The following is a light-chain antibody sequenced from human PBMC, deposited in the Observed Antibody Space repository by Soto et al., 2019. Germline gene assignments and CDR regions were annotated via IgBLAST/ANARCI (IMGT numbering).Light chain of an antibody. J-gene: IGKJ4*01. CDR1: HDISHF. CDR2: NAE. CDR3: QHHDNHPPLT. V-gene: IGKV1-33*01. Sequence: DIQMTQSPSSLSASVGDRVTITCQASHDISHFVSWYQQTPGKAPKLLIYNAETLEAGVLSRFSGSVSETHVTLTISGLQPQDVATYYCQHHDNHPPLTFGGGTKVEIK.